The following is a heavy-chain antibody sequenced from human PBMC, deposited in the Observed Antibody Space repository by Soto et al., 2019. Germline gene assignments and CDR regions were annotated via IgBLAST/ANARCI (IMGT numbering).Heavy chain of an antibody. J-gene: IGHJ4*02. D-gene: IGHD6-13*01. CDR3: VRSFGVAEAGPFDY. V-gene: IGHV4-31*03. CDR2: IYYKGST. Sequence: QVQLQESGPGLVKPSQTLSLTCTVSGGSISSGGYYWSWIRQHPGKGLEWIGYIYYKGSTYYNPSLTTRVTISIDTPKNQCSLHLSSVPAADTAGYYCVRSFGVAEAGPFDYWGQGTLVTVSS. CDR1: GGSISSGGYY.